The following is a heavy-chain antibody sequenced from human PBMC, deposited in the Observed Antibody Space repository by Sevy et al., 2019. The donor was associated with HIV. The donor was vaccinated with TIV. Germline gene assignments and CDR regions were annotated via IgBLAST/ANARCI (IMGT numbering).Heavy chain of an antibody. Sequence: GGSLRLSCAASEFTFSPYWMTWVRQAPGKGLEWVANIRPDGSYKYYVDSVKGRFTISRDNAKNALYLQMNSLRADDTAMYYCARGVGLDCWGQGALVTVSS. CDR3: ARGVGLDC. D-gene: IGHD3-16*01. J-gene: IGHJ4*02. V-gene: IGHV3-7*01. CDR1: EFTFSPYW. CDR2: IRPDGSYK.